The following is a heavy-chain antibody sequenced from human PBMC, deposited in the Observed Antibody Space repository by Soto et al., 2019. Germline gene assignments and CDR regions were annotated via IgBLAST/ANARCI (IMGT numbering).Heavy chain of an antibody. CDR2: ISASGRST. CDR1: GFSFSSYG. CDR3: AKGGWLANSLEN. V-gene: IGHV3-23*01. J-gene: IGHJ4*02. D-gene: IGHD6-19*01. Sequence: EVQLLESGGGLAQPGGSLRLSCVASGFSFSSYGMTWVRQAPGKGLEWVSSISASGRSTYYADPVKGRFTLSRDSSRNTLRLQINSLRAEDTAVYYCAKGGWLANSLENWGQGILVTVSS.